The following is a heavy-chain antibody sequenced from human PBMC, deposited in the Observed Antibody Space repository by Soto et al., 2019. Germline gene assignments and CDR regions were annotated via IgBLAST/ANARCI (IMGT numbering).Heavy chain of an antibody. CDR2: IYHSGST. CDR3: ARDPAP. Sequence: SETLSLTCTVSGGSISSYYWSWIRQPPGKGLEWIGYIYHSGSTYYNPSLKSRVTISVDTSKNQFSLKLTSVTAADTAVYYCARDPAPWGQGTLVTAPQ. CDR1: GGSISSYY. J-gene: IGHJ5*02. V-gene: IGHV4-59*12.